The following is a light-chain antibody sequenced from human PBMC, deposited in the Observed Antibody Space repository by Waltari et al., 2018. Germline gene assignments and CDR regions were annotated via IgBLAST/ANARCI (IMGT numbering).Light chain of an antibody. CDR2: AAS. CDR1: QNILSY. Sequence: DIQMTQSPSSLSASVGDRVTISCRASQNILSYLNWYQQKPGKAPKLLIYAASTLKSGVPARFRGIGSGTDFTLTISSLQPEDFATYYCHQSYSTPWTFGQGTKVEIK. CDR3: HQSYSTPWT. J-gene: IGKJ1*01. V-gene: IGKV1-39*01.